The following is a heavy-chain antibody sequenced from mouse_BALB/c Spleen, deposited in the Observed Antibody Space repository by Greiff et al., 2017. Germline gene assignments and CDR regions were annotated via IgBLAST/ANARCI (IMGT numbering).Heavy chain of an antibody. J-gene: IGHJ2*01. V-gene: IGHV14-4*02. CDR3: KGRSYYFDY. Sequence: EVQLQQSGAELVRSGASVKLSCTASGFNIKDYYMHWVKQRPEQGLEWIGWIDPENGDTEYAPKFQGKATMTADTSSNTAYLQLSSLTSEDTAVYYCKGRSYYFDYWGQGTTLTVPS. CDR1: GFNIKDYY. CDR2: IDPENGDT. D-gene: IGHD1-1*01.